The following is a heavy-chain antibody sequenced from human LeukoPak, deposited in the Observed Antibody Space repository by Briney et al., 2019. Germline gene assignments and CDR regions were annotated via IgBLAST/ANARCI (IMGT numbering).Heavy chain of an antibody. J-gene: IGHJ4*02. CDR3: AEGSPRDQTDRHFDY. CDR1: GYNFISYD. Sequence: ASVKVSCKASGYNFISYDIHWVRQATGQGLEWMGWISAYNGNTNYAQKLQGRVTMTTDTSTSTAYMELRSLRAEDTAVYYCAEGSPRDQTDRHFDYWGQGTLVTVSS. D-gene: IGHD2-2*01. CDR2: ISAYNGNT. V-gene: IGHV1-18*01.